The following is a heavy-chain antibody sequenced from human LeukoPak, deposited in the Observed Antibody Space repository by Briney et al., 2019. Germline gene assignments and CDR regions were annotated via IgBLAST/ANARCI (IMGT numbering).Heavy chain of an antibody. Sequence: PSETLSLTCTVSGGSISSGDYYWGWVRQPPGKGLGWVGYIYYSGRTYYNPSLKSRVTISVDTSKNQFALKLSSVTAADTAVYYCARDSNDSSGYYSTRYFDYWGQGTLVTVSS. CDR2: IYYSGRT. CDR3: ARDSNDSSGYYSTRYFDY. CDR1: GGSISSGDYY. D-gene: IGHD3-22*01. J-gene: IGHJ4*02. V-gene: IGHV4-30-4*01.